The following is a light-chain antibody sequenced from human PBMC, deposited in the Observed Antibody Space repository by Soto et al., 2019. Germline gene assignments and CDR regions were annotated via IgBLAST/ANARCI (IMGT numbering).Light chain of an antibody. CDR1: SSDVGGYDS. V-gene: IGLV2-14*03. CDR3: GSYTTNSTLV. CDR2: DVN. Sequence: QSVLTQPASVSESPGQSITISCTGTSSDVGGYDSVSWYQHYPGKAPKLMIYDVNNRPSGVSNRFSGSKSGNTASLTISGLQAEDEADYYCGSYTTNSTLVFGGGTKLTVL. J-gene: IGLJ2*01.